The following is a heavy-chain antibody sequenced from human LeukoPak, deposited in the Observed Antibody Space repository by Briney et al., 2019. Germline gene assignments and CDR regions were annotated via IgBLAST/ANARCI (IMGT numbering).Heavy chain of an antibody. CDR1: GFTFTNYA. D-gene: IGHD6-13*01. CDR2: ISGSGGST. V-gene: IGHV3-23*01. J-gene: IGHJ6*03. CDR3: AKAAAGYYYYYMDV. Sequence: PGGSLRLSCAASGFTFTNYAMSWVRQTPGKGLEWVSAISGSGGSTYYADSVKGRFTISRDNSKNTLYLQMNSLRAEDTAVYYCAKAAAGYYYYYMDVWGKGTTVTISS.